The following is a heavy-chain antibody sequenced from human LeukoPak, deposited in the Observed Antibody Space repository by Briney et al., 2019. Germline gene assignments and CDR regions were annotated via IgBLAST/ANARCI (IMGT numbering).Heavy chain of an antibody. CDR2: INHSGST. CDR3: ARGTGRGGNYQIL. V-gene: IGHV4-34*01. CDR1: GGSFSGYY. D-gene: IGHD1-7*01. J-gene: IGHJ4*02. Sequence: PSETLSLTCAVYGGSFSGYYWSWIRQPPGKGLEWIGEINHSGSTNYNPSLKSRVTISVDTSKNQFSLKLSSVTAADTAVYYCARGTGRGGNYQILWGQGTLVTVSS.